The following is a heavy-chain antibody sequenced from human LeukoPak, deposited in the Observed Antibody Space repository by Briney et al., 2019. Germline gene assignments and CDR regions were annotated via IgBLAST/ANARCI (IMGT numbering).Heavy chain of an antibody. J-gene: IGHJ4*02. CDR1: GGSFSGYY. D-gene: IGHD2-21*02. CDR3: ARGHIVVVTAIPVGFDY. CDR2: INHSGST. Sequence: SETLSLTCAVYGGSFSGYYWSWIRQPPGKGLEWIGEINHSGSTNYNPSLKSRVTISVDMSKNQFSLQLSSVTAADTAVYYCARGHIVVVTAIPVGFDYWGQGTLVTVSS. V-gene: IGHV4-34*01.